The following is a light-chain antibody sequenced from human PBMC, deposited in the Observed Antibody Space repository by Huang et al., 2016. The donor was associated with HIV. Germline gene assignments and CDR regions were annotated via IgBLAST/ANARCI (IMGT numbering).Light chain of an antibody. CDR1: HDISTF. V-gene: IGKV1-27*01. J-gene: IGKJ1*01. CDR3: QKYDSAPRT. CDR2: GAS. Sequence: IEMTQSPPSLSASIGDRVTLTCRASHDISTFLAWYQQKPGSPPKLLIYGASIVQSGVPSRFSCSGSGTDLTLTINSLQPEDVANYYCQKYDSAPRTFGQGTKVEVK.